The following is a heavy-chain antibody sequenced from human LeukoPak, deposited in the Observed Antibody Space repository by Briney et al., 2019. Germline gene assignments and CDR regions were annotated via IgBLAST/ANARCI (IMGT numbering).Heavy chain of an antibody. V-gene: IGHV3-23*01. Sequence: GGSLRLSCAASGFTFSSYAMSWVRQAPGKGLEWVSNIRSNGGDTYYTDSVKGRFTISRDNSKSTLYLEMNSLRAEDTAVYYCAKGGYTTWFDPWGQGTLVTVSS. CDR3: AKGGYTTWFDP. CDR1: GFTFSSYA. D-gene: IGHD2-15*01. CDR2: IRSNGGDT. J-gene: IGHJ5*02.